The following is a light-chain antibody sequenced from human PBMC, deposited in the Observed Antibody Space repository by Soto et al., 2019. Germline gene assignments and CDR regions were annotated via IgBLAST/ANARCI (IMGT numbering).Light chain of an antibody. J-gene: IGKJ2*01. CDR1: QGLVYSDGNTY. CDR2: KVS. CDR3: MQATPWPPYT. V-gene: IGKV2-30*01. Sequence: EVVMTQSPRNLPVTLGQPASISCWSSQGLVYSDGNTYLNWFQQRPGHSPRRLLYKVSFRYSGVPDRFSGSGSGMAFTLTLSRVEDEDVGIYYCMQATPWPPYTFGQGTKLEIK.